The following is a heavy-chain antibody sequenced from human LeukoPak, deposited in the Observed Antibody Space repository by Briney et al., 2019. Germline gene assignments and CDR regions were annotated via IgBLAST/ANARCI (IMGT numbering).Heavy chain of an antibody. D-gene: IGHD6-13*01. Sequence: EPGGSLRLSCAASGFTFSSYSMNWVRQAPGKGLEWVSYISSSSSTIYYADSVKGRFTISRDNAKNSLYLQMNSLRAEDTAVYYCARDRAAAGHFFDYWGQGTLVTVSS. J-gene: IGHJ4*02. CDR1: GFTFSSYS. CDR2: ISSSSSTI. V-gene: IGHV3-48*04. CDR3: ARDRAAAGHFFDY.